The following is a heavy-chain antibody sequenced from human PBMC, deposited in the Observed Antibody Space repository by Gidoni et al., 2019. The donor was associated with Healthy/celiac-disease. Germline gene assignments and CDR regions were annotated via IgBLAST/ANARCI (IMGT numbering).Heavy chain of an antibody. D-gene: IGHD3-10*01. J-gene: IGHJ3*02. CDR3: ARESGGLHGAFDI. CDR2: IYHSGST. Sequence: QLQLQESGSGLVKSSQTLSLTCAVSGGSISSGGYSWSWIRQPPGKGLEWIVYIYHSGSTYYNPSLKSRVTISVDRSKNQFSLKLSSVTAADTAVYYCARESGGLHGAFDIWGQGTMVTVSS. CDR1: GGSISSGGYS. V-gene: IGHV4-30-2*01.